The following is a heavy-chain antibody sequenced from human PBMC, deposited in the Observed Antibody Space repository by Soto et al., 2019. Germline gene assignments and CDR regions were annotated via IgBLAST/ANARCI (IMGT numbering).Heavy chain of an antibody. CDR2: ISSSSSYI. CDR1: GFTFSSYS. J-gene: IGHJ4*02. D-gene: IGHD2-15*01. Sequence: GGSLRLSCAASGFTFSSYSMNWVRQAPGKGLEWVSSISSSSSYIYYADSVKGRFTISRDNAKNSLYLQMNSLRAEDTAVYYCARGGVVAATRAHYFDYWGQGTLVTVSS. V-gene: IGHV3-21*01. CDR3: ARGGVVAATRAHYFDY.